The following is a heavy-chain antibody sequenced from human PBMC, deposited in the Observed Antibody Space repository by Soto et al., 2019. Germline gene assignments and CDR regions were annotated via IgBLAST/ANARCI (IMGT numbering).Heavy chain of an antibody. J-gene: IGHJ6*02. Sequence: QVQLVQSGAEVKKPGASVKVSCKASGYNFKSFDINWVRQASGQGLEWMGWLKPSSGEAGYAEKFHGRLTMTRDTSTNTVSMELRRLTSEDTAVYYCVRDNWSSNFDYLGMDVWGHGTTVIVSS. CDR2: LKPSSGEA. D-gene: IGHD1-26*01. CDR1: GYNFKSFD. V-gene: IGHV1-8*02. CDR3: VRDNWSSNFDYLGMDV.